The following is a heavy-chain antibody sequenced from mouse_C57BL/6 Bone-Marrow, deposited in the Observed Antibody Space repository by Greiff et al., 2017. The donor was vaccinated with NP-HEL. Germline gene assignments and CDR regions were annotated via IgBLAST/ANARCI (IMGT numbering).Heavy chain of an antibody. V-gene: IGHV5-4*01. CDR3: AREVYSNYLYYYAMDY. CDR2: ISDGGSYT. D-gene: IGHD2-5*01. Sequence: EVMLVESGGGLVKPGGSLKLSCAASGFTFSSYAMSWVRQTPEKRLEWVATISDGGSYTYYPDNVKGRFTISRDNAKNNLYLQMSHLKSEDTAMYYCAREVYSNYLYYYAMDYWGQGTSVTVSS. J-gene: IGHJ4*01. CDR1: GFTFSSYA.